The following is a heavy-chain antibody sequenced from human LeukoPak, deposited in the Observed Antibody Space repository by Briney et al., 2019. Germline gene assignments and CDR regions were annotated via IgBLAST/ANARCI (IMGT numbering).Heavy chain of an antibody. CDR1: GSTFSSYE. V-gene: IGHV3-48*03. CDR3: AELGITMIGGV. D-gene: IGHD3-10*02. J-gene: IGHJ6*04. Sequence: AGGSLRRSYAASGSTFSSYEMNWGRQGPGYGLQWVSYISSSGSTIYYADSVKGRFTISRDNAKNSLYLQMNSLRAEDTAVYYCAELGITMIGGVWGKGTTVTISS. CDR2: ISSSGSTI.